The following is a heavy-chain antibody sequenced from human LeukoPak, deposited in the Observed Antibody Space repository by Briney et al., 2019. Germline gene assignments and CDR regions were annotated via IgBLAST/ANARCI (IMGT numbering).Heavy chain of an antibody. CDR3: ARADLRGYSLDY. Sequence: PGGSLRLSCAASGFTFSSYSMNWVRQAPGKGLEWVSSISSSSSYIYYADSVKGRFTISRDNAKNSLYLQMNSLRAEDTAVYYCARADLRGYSLDYWGQGTLVTVSS. D-gene: IGHD5-18*01. V-gene: IGHV3-21*01. CDR1: GFTFSSYS. CDR2: ISSSSSYI. J-gene: IGHJ4*02.